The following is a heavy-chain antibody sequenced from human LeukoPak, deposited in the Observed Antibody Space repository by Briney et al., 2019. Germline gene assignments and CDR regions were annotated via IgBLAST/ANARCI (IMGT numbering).Heavy chain of an antibody. J-gene: IGHJ4*02. V-gene: IGHV3-30*18. CDR2: ISYDGSNK. CDR3: AKDGGGRFLEWTKDYFDY. Sequence: GGSLRLSCAASGFTFSSYAMSWVRQAPGKGLEWVAVISYDGSNKYYADSVKGRFTISRDNSKNTLYLQMNSLRAEDTAVYYCAKDGGGRFLEWTKDYFDYWGQGTLVTVSS. CDR1: GFTFSSYA. D-gene: IGHD3-3*01.